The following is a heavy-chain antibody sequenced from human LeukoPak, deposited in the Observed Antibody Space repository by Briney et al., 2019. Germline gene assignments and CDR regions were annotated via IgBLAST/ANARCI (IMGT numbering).Heavy chain of an antibody. D-gene: IGHD4-17*01. V-gene: IGHV3-23*01. CDR3: ARDNYGDPDY. CDR1: GFTFNNFA. J-gene: IGHJ4*02. Sequence: GGSLRLSCAASGFTFNNFAMSWVRQAPGKGLEWVSTINNSGDSTYYADSVKGRFTISRDNSKNTLYLQMNSLRAEDTAVYYCARDNYGDPDYWGQGTLVTVSS. CDR2: INNSGDST.